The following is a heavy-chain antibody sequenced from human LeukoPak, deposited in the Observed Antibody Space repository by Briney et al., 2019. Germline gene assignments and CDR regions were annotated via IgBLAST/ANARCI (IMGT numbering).Heavy chain of an antibody. CDR1: AFTLSSYV. CDR3: TRRAGGNLYDLDN. Sequence: GGSLRLSCAASAFTLSSYVMSWVRQAPGKGLEWVSGVSGGGFDTYYTDSVKGRFTISRDNSKNMVYLQMNSLRAEDTAVYYCTRRAGGNLYDLDNWGQGTLVTVSS. V-gene: IGHV3-23*01. CDR2: VSGGGFDT. J-gene: IGHJ4*02. D-gene: IGHD2-8*02.